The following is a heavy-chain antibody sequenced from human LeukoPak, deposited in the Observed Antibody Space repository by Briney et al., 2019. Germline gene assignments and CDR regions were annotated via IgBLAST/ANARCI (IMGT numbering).Heavy chain of an antibody. CDR3: AKTYDFWSGLQPPFDY. Sequence: GGSLRLSCAASGFTFSSYGMHWVRQAPGKGLEWVAFIRYDGSNKYYADSVKGRFTISRDNTKNTLYLQMNSLRAEDTAVYYCAKTYDFWSGLQPPFDYWGQGTLVTVSS. J-gene: IGHJ4*02. D-gene: IGHD3-3*01. CDR1: GFTFSSYG. V-gene: IGHV3-30*02. CDR2: IRYDGSNK.